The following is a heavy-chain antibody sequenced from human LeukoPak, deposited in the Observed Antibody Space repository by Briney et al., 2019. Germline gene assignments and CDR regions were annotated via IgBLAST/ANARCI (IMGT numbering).Heavy chain of an antibody. V-gene: IGHV3-48*01. CDR1: GFTFSSYS. D-gene: IGHD2-2*01. CDR3: AKVDIVVVPAANFDY. J-gene: IGHJ4*02. CDR2: ISSSSSTI. Sequence: PGGSLRLSCAASGFTFSSYSMNWVRQAPGKGLEWVSYISSSSSTIYYADSVKGRFTISRDNAKNSLYLQMNSLRAEDTAVYYCAKVDIVVVPAANFDYWGQGTLVTVSS.